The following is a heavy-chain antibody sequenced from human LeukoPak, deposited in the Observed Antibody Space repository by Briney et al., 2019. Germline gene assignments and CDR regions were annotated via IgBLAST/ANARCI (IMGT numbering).Heavy chain of an antibody. V-gene: IGHV3-7*01. J-gene: IGHJ4*02. Sequence: PGGSLRLSCAASGFTFSSYEMNWVRQAPGKGLEWVANIKKDGSDKYYVDSVKGRFTISRDNAETSLYLQMNSLRAEDTAVYYCARDGYSGNDGLWGRGSLVTVSS. CDR3: ARDGYSGNDGL. D-gene: IGHD5-12*01. CDR1: GFTFSSYE. CDR2: IKKDGSDK.